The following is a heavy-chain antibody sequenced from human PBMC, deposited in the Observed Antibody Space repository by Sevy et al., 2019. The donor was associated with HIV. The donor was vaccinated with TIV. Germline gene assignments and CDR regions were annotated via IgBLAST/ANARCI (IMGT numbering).Heavy chain of an antibody. CDR3: AGGSYKGAFDI. CDR1: GFTLSSYG. J-gene: IGHJ3*02. CDR2: IWYDGSNK. Sequence: GGSLRLSCAASGFTLSSYGMHWVRQAPGKGLEWVAVIWYDGSNKYYADSVKGRFTISRDNSKNTLYLQMNSLRAEDTAVYYCAGGSYKGAFDIWGQGTMVTVSS. D-gene: IGHD1-26*01. V-gene: IGHV3-33*01.